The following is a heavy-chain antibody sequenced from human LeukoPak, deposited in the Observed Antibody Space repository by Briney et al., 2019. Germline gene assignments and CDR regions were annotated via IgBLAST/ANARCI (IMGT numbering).Heavy chain of an antibody. CDR2: IHSGGST. V-gene: IGHV3-53*01. Sequence: GGSLRLPCAASGFTVSSNYMSWVRQAPGKGLEWVSVIHSGGSTYYTDSVKGRFTISRDNSKNTLYLQMNSLRAEDTAVYYCAGGSGVVIPFDYWGQGTLVTVSS. J-gene: IGHJ4*02. CDR1: GFTVSSNY. CDR3: AGGSGVVIPFDY. D-gene: IGHD3-3*01.